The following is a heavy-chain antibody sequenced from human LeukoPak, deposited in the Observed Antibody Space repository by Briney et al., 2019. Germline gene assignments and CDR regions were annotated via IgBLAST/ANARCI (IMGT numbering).Heavy chain of an antibody. CDR1: GYSISSGYY. V-gene: IGHV4-38-2*02. J-gene: IGHJ4*02. CDR2: INHSGST. D-gene: IGHD2-2*01. Sequence: TSETLSLTCTVSGYSISSGYYWSWIRQPPGKGLEWIGEINHSGSTNYNPSLKSRVTISVDTSKNQFSLKLSSVTAADTAVYYCARHVIGIVVVPAAIDYWGQGTLVTVSS. CDR3: ARHVIGIVVVPAAIDY.